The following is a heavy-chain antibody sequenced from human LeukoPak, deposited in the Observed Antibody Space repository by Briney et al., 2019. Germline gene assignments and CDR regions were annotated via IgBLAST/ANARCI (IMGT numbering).Heavy chain of an antibody. CDR3: AHLRCSSTSCYGKYAFDI. CDR1: AFSLSSSGVG. J-gene: IGHJ3*02. D-gene: IGHD2-2*01. CDR2: IFWDDDK. Sequence: SGPTLVKPTQTLTLTCTVSAFSLSSSGVGVGWICQPPGKALEWLALIFWDDDKRYRPSLKSRLTISKDTSKNQVVLTMTNMDPVDTATYYCAHLRCSSTSCYGKYAFDIWGQGTMVTVSS. V-gene: IGHV2-5*02.